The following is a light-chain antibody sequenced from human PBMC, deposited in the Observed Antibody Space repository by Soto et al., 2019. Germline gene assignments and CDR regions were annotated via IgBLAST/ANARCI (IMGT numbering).Light chain of an antibody. CDR1: QSISSW. Sequence: DIQMTQSPSTLSASVGDRVTITCRASQSISSWLAWHQQNPGKAPKLLLYKASSLEGGVPSRFSGSGSGTEFTLTISSLQPDDFATYYCQQYNSYPWTFGQGTKVEIK. CDR2: KAS. V-gene: IGKV1-5*03. J-gene: IGKJ1*01. CDR3: QQYNSYPWT.